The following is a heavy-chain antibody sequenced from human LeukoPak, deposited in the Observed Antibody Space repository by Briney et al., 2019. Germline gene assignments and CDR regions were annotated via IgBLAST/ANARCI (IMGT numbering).Heavy chain of an antibody. CDR3: AKGGTVPWTGFDS. Sequence: GGSLRLSCAASGFTFSCYAINWVRQAPGKGLEWVSGISADGETTYYADSVKGRSTISRDNSKSSLSLHVNSLRVEDTAVYYCAKGGTVPWTGFDSWGQGTLVTVSS. CDR1: GFTFSCYA. CDR2: ISADGETT. D-gene: IGHD1-14*01. V-gene: IGHV3-23*01. J-gene: IGHJ4*02.